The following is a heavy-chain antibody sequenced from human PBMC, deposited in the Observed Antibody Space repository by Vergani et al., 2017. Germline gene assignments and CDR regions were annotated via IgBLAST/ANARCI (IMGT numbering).Heavy chain of an antibody. CDR3: ARQXPGSGWSPGDFDD. Sequence: QVQLQESGPGLVKPSETLALTCIVSGGSISPYYWSWIRQPAGKGLEWIGRIYTSESTNYNPSLKSRVTMSVDTSKNQFSLKVTSVTAADTAVYFCARQXPGSGWSPGDFDDWGQGILVTVSS. CDR1: GGSISPYY. CDR2: IYTSEST. J-gene: IGHJ4*02. V-gene: IGHV4-4*07. D-gene: IGHD6-19*01.